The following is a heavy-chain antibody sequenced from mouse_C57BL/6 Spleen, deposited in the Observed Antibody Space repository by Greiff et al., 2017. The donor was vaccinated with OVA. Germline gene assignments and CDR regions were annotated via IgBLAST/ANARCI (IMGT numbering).Heavy chain of an antibody. D-gene: IGHD5-1*01. V-gene: IGHV1-80*01. Sequence: VQLQQSGAELVKPGASVKISCKASGYAFSSYWMNWVKQRPGKGLEWIGQIYPGDGDTNYNGKFKGKATLTADKSSSTAYMQLSSLTSEDSAVYFCARGGVPRYFDYWGQGTTLTVSS. CDR2: IYPGDGDT. CDR1: GYAFSSYW. J-gene: IGHJ2*01. CDR3: ARGGVPRYFDY.